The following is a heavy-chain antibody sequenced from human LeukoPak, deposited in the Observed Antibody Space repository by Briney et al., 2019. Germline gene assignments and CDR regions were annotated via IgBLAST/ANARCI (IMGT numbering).Heavy chain of an antibody. V-gene: IGHV3-48*03. Sequence: PGGSLRLSCAASGFTFSTYEMSWVRQTPGKGLEWVAYISSSGRTTYYADSVKGRFTISRDDAKNSLYLQMSSLKVEDTAIYYCAREGGSFFFECWGQGTLVTVSS. CDR1: GFTFSTYE. CDR3: AREGGSFFFEC. CDR2: ISSSGRTT. D-gene: IGHD2-15*01. J-gene: IGHJ4*02.